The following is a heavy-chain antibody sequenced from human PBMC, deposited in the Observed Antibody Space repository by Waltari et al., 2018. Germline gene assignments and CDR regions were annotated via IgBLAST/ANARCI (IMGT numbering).Heavy chain of an antibody. CDR2: ISGSGADT. D-gene: IGHD1-26*01. Sequence: EANLAESGGGLVQPGGSLRLSCPASGFRFSPYGMSWVRQAPGKGLEWVSAISGSGADTFYADSVKDRFVISRDNSKNTVFLEMNSLRAEDTALYYCAKDPPGSYYEGFDEWGQGTMVTVSS. J-gene: IGHJ3*01. CDR1: GFRFSPYG. CDR3: AKDPPGSYYEGFDE. V-gene: IGHV3-23*04.